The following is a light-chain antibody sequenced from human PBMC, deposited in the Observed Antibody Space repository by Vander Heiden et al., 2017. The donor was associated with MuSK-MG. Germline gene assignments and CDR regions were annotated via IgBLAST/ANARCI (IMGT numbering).Light chain of an antibody. CDR1: SSNIGNNY. CDR3: AGWDDSLSGWV. J-gene: IGLJ3*02. Sequence: QSVLTQPPPASGTPGQRITISCSGSSSNIGNNYVYWYQQPPGTAPKLLMYRNNQRPSGVPDRFSGSKSGTSASLAISGLRSEDEADYYCAGWDDSLSGWVFGGGTKLTVL. V-gene: IGLV1-47*01. CDR2: RNN.